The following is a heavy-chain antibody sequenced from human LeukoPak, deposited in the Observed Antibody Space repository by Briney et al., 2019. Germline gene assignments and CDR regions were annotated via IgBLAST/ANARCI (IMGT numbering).Heavy chain of an antibody. CDR3: AKAPSTLELLTRDY. CDR2: ISGSGGST. V-gene: IGHV3-23*01. J-gene: IGHJ4*02. D-gene: IGHD1-7*01. CDR1: GFTFSSYS. Sequence: PGGSLRLSCAASGFTFSSYSMNWVRQAPGKGLEWVSAISGSGGSTYYADSVKGRFTISRDNSKNTLYLQMNSLRAEDTAVYYCAKAPSTLELLTRDYWGQGTLVTVSS.